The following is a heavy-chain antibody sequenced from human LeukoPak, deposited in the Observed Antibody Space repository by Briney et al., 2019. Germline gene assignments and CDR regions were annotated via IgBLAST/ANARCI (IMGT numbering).Heavy chain of an antibody. Sequence: SETLSLTCSVSGGSISSSSYYWGWIRQPPGKGLEWIAYISYSGSTNSNPSLKSRVTISVDTSKNQFSLRLTSVTAADTAVYYCARSYSSTWYGDFQHWGQGTLVTVSS. CDR1: GGSISSSSYY. V-gene: IGHV4-61*05. D-gene: IGHD6-13*01. CDR3: ARSYSSTWYGDFQH. CDR2: ISYSGST. J-gene: IGHJ1*01.